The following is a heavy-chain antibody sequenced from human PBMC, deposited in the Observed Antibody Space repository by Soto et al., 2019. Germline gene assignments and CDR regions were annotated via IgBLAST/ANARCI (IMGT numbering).Heavy chain of an antibody. CDR2: MNPNSGNT. CDR3: ASAPVNYGAGISNDY. CDR1: GYTFTSYD. J-gene: IGHJ4*02. V-gene: IGHV1-8*01. Sequence: QVQLVQSGAEVKKPGASVKVSCKASGYTFTSYDINWVRQATGQGLEWMGWMNPNSGNTGYAQKFQGRVTMTRNTSISTAYIEVRRLRSEDTAVYYCASAPVNYGAGISNDYWGQGPLVTVSS. D-gene: IGHD3-10*01.